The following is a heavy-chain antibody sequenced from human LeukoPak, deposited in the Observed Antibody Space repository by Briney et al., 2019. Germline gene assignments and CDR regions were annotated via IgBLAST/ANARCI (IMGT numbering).Heavy chain of an antibody. J-gene: IGHJ4*02. V-gene: IGHV4-59*01. Sequence: ASETLSFTCTVSGGSISSYYWSWIRQPPGKGLEWIGYIYYSGSTNYNPSLKSRVTISVDTSKNQFSLKLSSVTAADTAVYYCARGGRPGEYFDYWGQGTLVTVSS. CDR2: IYYSGST. CDR1: GGSISSYY. D-gene: IGHD7-27*01. CDR3: ARGGRPGEYFDY.